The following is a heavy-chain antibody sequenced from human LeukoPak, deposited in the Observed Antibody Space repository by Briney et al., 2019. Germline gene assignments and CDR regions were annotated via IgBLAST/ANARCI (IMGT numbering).Heavy chain of an antibody. D-gene: IGHD6-13*01. J-gene: IGHJ4*01. Sequence: PGGSLRLSCVASGFIFNNYAMNWVRQAPGKGLEWVSGISGLGGSAYYAASVKGRFIISRDNSGNTLFFQLTNLRVEDTAVYYCARRGGSSWSSFDYWGHGTLVTVSS. CDR2: ISGLGGSA. CDR3: ARRGGSSWSSFDY. CDR1: GFIFNNYA. V-gene: IGHV3-23*01.